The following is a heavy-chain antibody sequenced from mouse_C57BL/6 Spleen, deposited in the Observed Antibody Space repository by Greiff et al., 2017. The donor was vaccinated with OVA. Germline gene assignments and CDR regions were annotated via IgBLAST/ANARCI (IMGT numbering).Heavy chain of an antibody. D-gene: IGHD1-1*01. CDR2: INPSNGGT. CDR3: ARGGFGITTVVPYFDY. CDR1: GYTFTSYW. J-gene: IGHJ2*01. Sequence: VQLQQPGTELVKPGASVKLSCKASGYTFTSYWMHWVKQRPGQGLEWIGNINPSNGGTNYNEKFKSKATLTVDKSSSTAYMQLSSLTSEDSAVYYCARGGFGITTVVPYFDYWGQGTTLTVSS. V-gene: IGHV1-53*01.